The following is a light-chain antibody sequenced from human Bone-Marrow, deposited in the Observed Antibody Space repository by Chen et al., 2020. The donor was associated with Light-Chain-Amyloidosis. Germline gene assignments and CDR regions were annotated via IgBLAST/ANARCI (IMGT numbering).Light chain of an antibody. CDR1: DSNIGDNP. CDR2: NTN. CDR3: ETWDDSLKGPT. Sequence: QSVLTQPPSTSGTPGQRVTISCSGSDSNIGDNPVNCYQVRGTAPKLLISNTNQRPSGVPDRISGSKSGTSASLTISGLRSEDEADYYCETWDDSLKGPTFGGGTKLTVL. V-gene: IGLV1-44*01. J-gene: IGLJ2*01.